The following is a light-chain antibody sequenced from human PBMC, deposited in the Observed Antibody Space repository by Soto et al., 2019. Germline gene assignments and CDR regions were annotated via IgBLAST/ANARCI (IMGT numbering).Light chain of an antibody. CDR3: ISYTSSVPLV. CDR1: NSDVGGYNY. J-gene: IGLJ2*01. CDR2: EVS. Sequence: QSALTQPASVSGSPGQSITISCTGTNSDVGGYNYVSWYQQHPGKAPKLMIYEVSNRPSGVSDRFSGSKSGNTASLTISGLQAEDEADYYCISYTSSVPLVFGGGTKLTV. V-gene: IGLV2-14*01.